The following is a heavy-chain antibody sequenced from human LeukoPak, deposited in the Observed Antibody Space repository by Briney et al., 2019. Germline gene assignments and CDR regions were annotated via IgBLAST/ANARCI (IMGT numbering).Heavy chain of an antibody. D-gene: IGHD3-3*01. CDR3: ARYRAGDFGVVTPIDY. CDR2: ISSSSSYI. V-gene: IGHV3-21*01. J-gene: IGHJ4*02. Sequence: GGSLRLSCAASGFTFSSYSMNWVRQAPGKGLEWVSSISSSSSYIYYADSVKGRFTISRDNAKNSLYLQMNSLRAEDTAVYYCARYRAGDFGVVTPIDYWGQGTLVTVSS. CDR1: GFTFSSYS.